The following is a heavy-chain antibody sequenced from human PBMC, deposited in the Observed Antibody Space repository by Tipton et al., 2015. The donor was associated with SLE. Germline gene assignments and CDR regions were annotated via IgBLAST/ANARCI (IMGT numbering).Heavy chain of an antibody. CDR1: GFIFSSYA. CDR2: ISGSGGST. D-gene: IGHD6-19*01. CDR3: AKAALKYTSGIGSFDY. Sequence: GSLRPSCAATGFIFSSYAMSWVRQAPGKGLEWVSVISGSGGSTYYADSVKGRFTISRDNSKNTLYLQMKNLRIEDTAIYYCAKAALKYTSGIGSFDYWGQGTLVTVSS. J-gene: IGHJ4*02. V-gene: IGHV3-23*01.